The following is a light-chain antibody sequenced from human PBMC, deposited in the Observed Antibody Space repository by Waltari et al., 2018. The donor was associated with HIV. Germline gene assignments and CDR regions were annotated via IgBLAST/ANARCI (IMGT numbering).Light chain of an antibody. Sequence: SYELTQPPSVSVSPGQTASITCSGDQLGDKFVCWYQQRPGQPPVLVIYQDSKRPSGIPGRFSGSNSGNTATLTITGTQSMDEADYYCQAWDRSVVFGGGTKLTVL. J-gene: IGLJ2*01. CDR2: QDS. CDR1: QLGDKF. V-gene: IGLV3-1*01. CDR3: QAWDRSVV.